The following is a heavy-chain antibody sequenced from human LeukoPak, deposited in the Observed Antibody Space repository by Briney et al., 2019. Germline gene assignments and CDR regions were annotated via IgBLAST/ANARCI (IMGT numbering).Heavy chain of an antibody. CDR2: ISYDGSNK. CDR3: ARGSPNYDSSGYYLGDIDY. V-gene: IGHV3-30*04. D-gene: IGHD3-22*01. J-gene: IGHJ4*02. Sequence: PGGSLRLSCAASGFTFSSYAMHWVRQAPGKGLEWVAVISYDGSNKYYADSVKGRFTISRDNSKNTLYLQMNSLRAEDTAVYYCARGSPNYDSSGYYLGDIDYWGQGTLVTVSS. CDR1: GFTFSSYA.